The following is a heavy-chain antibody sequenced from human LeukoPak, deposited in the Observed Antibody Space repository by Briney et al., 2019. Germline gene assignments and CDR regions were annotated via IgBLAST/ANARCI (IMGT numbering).Heavy chain of an antibody. V-gene: IGHV4-59*08. CDR3: LRVMDYYGYPPPAVADY. CDR1: GGSISSFY. Sequence: SETLSLTCNVSGGSISSFYWNWIRQPPGKGLEWIGYLHYSGSTKYNPSLKSRATISVDTSKTQYSLQLSSVTAADTAVSYWLRVMDYYGYPPPAVADYWGQGTLVTVSS. CDR2: LHYSGST. D-gene: IGHD3-10*01. J-gene: IGHJ4*02.